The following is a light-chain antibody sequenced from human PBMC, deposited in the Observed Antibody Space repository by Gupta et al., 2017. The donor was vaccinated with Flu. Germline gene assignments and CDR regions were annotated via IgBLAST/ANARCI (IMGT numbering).Light chain of an antibody. J-gene: IGLJ3*02. CDR1: SSNIGSNY. CDR2: RNT. Sequence: QAVVTQPPSASGTPGQRVTISCSGSSSNIGSNYVFWYQQLPGPAPKLLIYRNTQRPSGVPDRFSASKSGTSASLAISGLRAEDEADYYCAAWDDSLSGRVFGGGTKLTVL. CDR3: AAWDDSLSGRV. V-gene: IGLV1-47*01.